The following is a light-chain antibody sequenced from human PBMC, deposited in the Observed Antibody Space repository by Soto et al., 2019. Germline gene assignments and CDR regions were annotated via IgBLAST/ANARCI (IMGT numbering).Light chain of an antibody. CDR1: SNDVGGYNY. CDR2: DVN. J-gene: IGLJ1*01. CDR3: SSYTTSSLYV. V-gene: IGLV2-14*01. Sequence: QSVLTQPASVSGAPGQSITISCTGTSNDVGGYNYVSWYQQHPGKDPKVIIYDVNYRPSGVSDRFSGSKSGNTASLTISGLQAEDEADYYCSSYTTSSLYVFGNGTKLTV.